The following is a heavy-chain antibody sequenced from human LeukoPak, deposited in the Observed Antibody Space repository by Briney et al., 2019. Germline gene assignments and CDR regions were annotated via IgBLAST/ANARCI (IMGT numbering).Heavy chain of an antibody. CDR1: GGSISSSSYY. D-gene: IGHD2-2*01. V-gene: IGHV4-39*01. CDR2: IYYSGST. J-gene: IGHJ4*02. CDR3: ATPVKHSSIYYFDY. Sequence: TSETLSLTCTVSGGSISSSSYYWGWIRQPPGKGLEWIGSIYYSGSTYYNPSLKSRVTISVDTSKNQFSLKLSSVTAADTAVYYCATPVKHSSIYYFDYWGQGTLVTVSS.